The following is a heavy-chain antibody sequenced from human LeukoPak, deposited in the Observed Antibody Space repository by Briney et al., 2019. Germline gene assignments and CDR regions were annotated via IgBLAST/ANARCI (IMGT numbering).Heavy chain of an antibody. D-gene: IGHD5-12*01. Sequence: ASVKVSCKASGYTFTGYYTHWVRQAPGQGLEWMGWINPNSGGTNYAQEFQGRVTMTRDTSISTAYMELSRLRSDDTAVYYCARTSHYVDIAATIPYGIYYFDYWGQGTLVTVSS. CDR3: ARTSHYVDIAATIPYGIYYFDY. J-gene: IGHJ4*02. V-gene: IGHV1-2*02. CDR1: GYTFTGYY. CDR2: INPNSGGT.